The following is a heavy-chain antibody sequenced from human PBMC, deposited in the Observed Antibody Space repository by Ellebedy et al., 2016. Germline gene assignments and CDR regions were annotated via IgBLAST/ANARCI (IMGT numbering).Heavy chain of an antibody. CDR2: IIPIFGTA. CDR1: GGTFSSYA. V-gene: IGHV1-69*06. D-gene: IGHD4-17*01. J-gene: IGHJ4*02. CDR3: ARVRTPNDYGDYASDY. Sequence: SVKVSXXASGGTFSSYAISWVRQAPGQGLEWMGGIIPIFGTANYAQKFQGRVTITADKSTSIAYMELSSLRSEDTAVYYCARVRTPNDYGDYASDYWGQGTLVTVSS.